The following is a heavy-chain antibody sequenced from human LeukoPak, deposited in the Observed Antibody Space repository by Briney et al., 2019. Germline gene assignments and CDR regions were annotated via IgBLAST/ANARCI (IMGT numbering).Heavy chain of an antibody. Sequence: GGSLRLSCEASGFSFSSIGLHWVRQAPGKGLEWVAFIRYDGNNKYFADSVKGRFSISRDNSKNTVYLQMNSLRPEDTAVYHCAKDTGDYYDTSGNYYAGWFDPWGQGTLVTVSS. J-gene: IGHJ5*02. CDR1: GFSFSSIG. D-gene: IGHD3-22*01. CDR2: IRYDGNNK. V-gene: IGHV3-30*02. CDR3: AKDTGDYYDTSGNYYAGWFDP.